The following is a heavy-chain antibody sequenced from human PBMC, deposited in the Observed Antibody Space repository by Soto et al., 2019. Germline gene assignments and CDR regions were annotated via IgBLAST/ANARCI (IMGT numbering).Heavy chain of an antibody. V-gene: IGHV3-73*02. CDR1: GFTFSGSA. CDR2: IRSKANSYAT. D-gene: IGHD2-2*01. J-gene: IGHJ6*02. CDR3: TSPVRKPANATTTSYYYYGMDV. Sequence: EVQLVESGGGLVQPGGSLKLSCAASGFTFSGSAMHWVRQASGKGLEWVGRIRSKANSYATADAASVKGRFTISRDDSKHTAYPQMNSLKTEDTAVYYCTSPVRKPANATTTSYYYYGMDVWGQGTTVTVSS.